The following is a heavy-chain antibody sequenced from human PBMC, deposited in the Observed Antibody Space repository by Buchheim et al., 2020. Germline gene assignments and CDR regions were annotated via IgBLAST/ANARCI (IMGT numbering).Heavy chain of an antibody. Sequence: QVQLVQSGAEVKKPGASVKVSCKASGYTFTSYYMHWVRQAPGQGLEWMGIINPSGGSTSYAQKFQGRVTMTRDTSTSTVYIELSSLRSEDTAVYYCARQYYDFWSGYYRDYYYYGMDVWGQGTT. V-gene: IGHV1-46*01. CDR1: GYTFTSYY. D-gene: IGHD3-3*01. CDR3: ARQYYDFWSGYYRDYYYYGMDV. J-gene: IGHJ6*02. CDR2: INPSGGST.